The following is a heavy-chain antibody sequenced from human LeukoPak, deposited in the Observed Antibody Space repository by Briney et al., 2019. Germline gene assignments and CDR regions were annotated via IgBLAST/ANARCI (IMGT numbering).Heavy chain of an antibody. CDR3: ARLEWPTHNDAFDI. CDR2: IGAYNGNT. Sequence: GASVKVSCKASGYTFTSYGISWVRQAPGQGLEWMGWIGAYNGNTNYAQKLQGRVTMTTDTSTSTAYMELRSLRSDDTAVYYCARLEWPTHNDAFDIWGQGTMVTVSS. CDR1: GYTFTSYG. J-gene: IGHJ3*02. D-gene: IGHD3-3*01. V-gene: IGHV1-18*01.